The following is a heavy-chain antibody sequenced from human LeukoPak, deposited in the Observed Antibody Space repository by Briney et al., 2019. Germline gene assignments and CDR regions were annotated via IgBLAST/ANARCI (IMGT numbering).Heavy chain of an antibody. CDR2: IYTSGST. V-gene: IGHV4-61*02. Sequence: PSETLSLTCTVSGGSISSGSYYWSWTRQPAGKGLEWIGRIYTSGSTNYNPSLKSRVTISVDTSKNQFSLKLSSVTAADTAVYYCARGLPYYYVLAFDIWGQGTMVTVSS. CDR3: ARGLPYYYVLAFDI. D-gene: IGHD3-10*02. CDR1: GGSISSGSYY. J-gene: IGHJ3*02.